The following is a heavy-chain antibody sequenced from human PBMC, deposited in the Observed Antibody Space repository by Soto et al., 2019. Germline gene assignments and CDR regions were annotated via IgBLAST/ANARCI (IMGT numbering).Heavy chain of an antibody. CDR1: GYTFTSYY. J-gene: IGHJ6*02. V-gene: IGHV1-46*01. Sequence: QVQLVQSGAEVKKPAASVKVSCKASGYTFTSYYMHWVRQAPGQGLEWMGIINPSGGSTNYAQKCQGRVAMTRDPSTSSVYMELSSLGSEDTAVYYCAVDDCSGGSCYRGMDVWGQGTTDTVSS. CDR3: AVDDCSGGSCYRGMDV. CDR2: INPSGGST. D-gene: IGHD2-15*01.